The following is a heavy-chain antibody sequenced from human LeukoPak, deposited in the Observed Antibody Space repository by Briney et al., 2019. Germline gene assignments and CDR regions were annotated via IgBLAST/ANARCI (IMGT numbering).Heavy chain of an antibody. Sequence: SETLSLTCTVSGGSIRSYYWSWIRQPAGKGLEWIGRVYTSGSTSYNPSLKSRVTISVDKSKNQFSLKLSSVTAADTAVYYCARFIGSGWYGNWFDPWGQGTLVTVSS. D-gene: IGHD6-19*01. V-gene: IGHV4-4*07. J-gene: IGHJ5*02. CDR1: GGSIRSYY. CDR3: ARFIGSGWYGNWFDP. CDR2: VYTSGST.